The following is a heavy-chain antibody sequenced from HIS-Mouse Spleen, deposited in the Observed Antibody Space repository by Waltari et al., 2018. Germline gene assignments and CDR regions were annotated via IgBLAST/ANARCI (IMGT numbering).Heavy chain of an antibody. CDR2: IYFSGGT. CDR1: GGSISSSSYY. J-gene: IGHJ2*01. D-gene: IGHD6-13*01. V-gene: IGHV4-39*07. Sequence: QLQLQESGPGLVKPSETLSLTCTVSGGSISSSSYYWGWIRQPPGKGLGWIGSIYFSGGTYSNPALKSRVTISVDTSKNQFSRKLSSVTAADTAVYYCAREIPYSSSWYDWYFDLWGRGTLVTVSS. CDR3: AREIPYSSSWYDWYFDL.